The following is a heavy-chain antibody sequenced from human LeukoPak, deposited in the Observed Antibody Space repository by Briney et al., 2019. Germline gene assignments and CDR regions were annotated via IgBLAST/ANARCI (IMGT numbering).Heavy chain of an antibody. CDR2: ILPIIGTA. CDR3: ATSRIEGAGTGLDY. V-gene: IGHV1-69*01. D-gene: IGHD6-19*01. CDR1: GGTFSRYA. J-gene: IGHJ4*02. Sequence: SVKVSCKASGGTFSRYAISWVRQAPGQGLEWTGGILPIIGTANYAQKFQGRVTITADESTSTAYMELSSLRSEDTAVYYCATSRIEGAGTGLDYWGQGTLVTVSS.